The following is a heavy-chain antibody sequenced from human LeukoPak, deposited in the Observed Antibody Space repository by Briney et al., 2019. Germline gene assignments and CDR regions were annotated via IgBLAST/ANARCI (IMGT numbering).Heavy chain of an antibody. CDR2: IIPIFGTA. V-gene: IGHV1-69*05. CDR1: GGTFSSYA. D-gene: IGHD2-2*01. Sequence: ASVKVSCKASGGTFSSYAISWVRQAPGQGLEWMGGIIPIFGTANYAQKFQGRVTITTDESTSTAYMELSSLRSEDTAVYYCARDEIQYCSRASCWLGFDPWGQGTLVTVSS. CDR3: ARDEIQYCSRASCWLGFDP. J-gene: IGHJ5*02.